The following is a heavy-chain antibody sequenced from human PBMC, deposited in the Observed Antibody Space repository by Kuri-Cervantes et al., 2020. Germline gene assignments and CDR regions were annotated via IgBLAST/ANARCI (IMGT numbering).Heavy chain of an antibody. CDR1: GHTFTNYY. V-gene: IGHV1-8*02. Sequence: ASVKVSCKASGHTFTNYYIHWVRQAPGQGLEWMGWMNPNSGNTGYAQKFQGRVTMTRNTSISTAYMELSSLRSEDTAVYYCARDRDTAMAYKDWGQGTLVTVSS. CDR2: MNPNSGNT. J-gene: IGHJ4*02. CDR3: ARDRDTAMAYKD. D-gene: IGHD5-18*01.